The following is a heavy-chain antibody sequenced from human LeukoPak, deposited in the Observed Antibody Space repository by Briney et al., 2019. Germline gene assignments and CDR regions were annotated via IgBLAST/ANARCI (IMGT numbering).Heavy chain of an antibody. CDR3: ARSSRGYSYGPFDY. CDR1: GGSISSYY. Sequence: PSETLSLTCTVSGGSISSYYWSWIRQPPGKGLEWIGYIYFGGSTNYNPSLKSRLAMSVDTSKNQFSLRLTSETAADTAVYYCARSSRGYSYGPFDYWGQGILVTVSS. J-gene: IGHJ4*02. V-gene: IGHV4-59*01. D-gene: IGHD5-18*01. CDR2: IYFGGST.